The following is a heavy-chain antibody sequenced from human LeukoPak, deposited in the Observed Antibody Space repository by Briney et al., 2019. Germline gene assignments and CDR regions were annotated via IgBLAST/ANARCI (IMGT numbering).Heavy chain of an antibody. CDR3: AKDRGITSSATDY. CDR2: ISGNGDTT. Sequence: GGSLRLSCAASGFTFSSYAMAWVRQAPGKGLEWVSGISGNGDTTYYADSVRGRFTISRDDSMNTLYLQMNSLRAEDTAVYSCAKDRGITSSATDYWGQGTLVTVSS. D-gene: IGHD6-6*01. J-gene: IGHJ4*02. CDR1: GFTFSSYA. V-gene: IGHV3-23*01.